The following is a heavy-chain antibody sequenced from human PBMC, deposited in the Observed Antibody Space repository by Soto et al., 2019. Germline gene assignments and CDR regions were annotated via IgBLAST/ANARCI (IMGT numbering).Heavy chain of an antibody. CDR3: ARFPHFDFWSGYQNWFDP. V-gene: IGHV3-23*01. Sequence: GGSLRLSCAASGFTFSTYGMSWVRQAPGKGLEWVSTISGSGTSTFYADSVKGRFTVSRDNSNKTLYLHMHSLRAEETAVYYFARFPHFDFWSGYQNWFDPWGQGALVTVSS. D-gene: IGHD3-3*01. CDR1: GFTFSTYG. J-gene: IGHJ5*02. CDR2: ISGSGTST.